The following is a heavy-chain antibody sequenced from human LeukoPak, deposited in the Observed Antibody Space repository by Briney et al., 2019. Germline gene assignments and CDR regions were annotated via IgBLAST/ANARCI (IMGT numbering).Heavy chain of an antibody. V-gene: IGHV3-30*18. CDR3: AKGQEMTAMGLFDY. D-gene: IGHD5-24*01. J-gene: IGHJ4*02. CDR2: ISYDGSNK. Sequence: GGSLRLSCASSGFSFTTHRMHWVRQAPGKGLDWVAVISYDGSNKYYADHVKGRFTISRDNSKNTLYLQMNSLRAEDSAVYFCAKGQEMTAMGLFDYWGLGTLVTVSS. CDR1: GFSFTTHR.